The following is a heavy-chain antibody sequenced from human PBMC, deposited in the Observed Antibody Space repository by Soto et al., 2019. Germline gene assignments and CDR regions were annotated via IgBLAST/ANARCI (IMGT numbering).Heavy chain of an antibody. CDR1: GYSFTTYG. CDR2: ISTYNGNT. D-gene: IGHD3-3*01. J-gene: IGHJ5*02. Sequence: QVHLVQSGAEVKTPGASVRVSCMASGYSFTTYGITWVRQAPGQGLEWMGWISTYNGNTNYAQNLQGRVTMTTDTAARTAYLELRSLRSDDTAVYSCERLVRPHDAFWSCKMWLDPGGQGTVVTVSS. V-gene: IGHV1-18*01. CDR3: ERLVRPHDAFWSCKMWLDP.